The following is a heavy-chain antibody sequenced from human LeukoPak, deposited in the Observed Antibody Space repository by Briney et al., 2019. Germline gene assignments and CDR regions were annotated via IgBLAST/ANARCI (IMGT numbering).Heavy chain of an antibody. J-gene: IGHJ4*02. CDR3: ARDHTYYYDSSGYSSHFDY. CDR1: GGSISSGSYY. Sequence: PSETLSLTCTVSGGSISSGSYYWSWIWQPAGKGLEWIGRIYTSGSTNYNPSLKSRVTISVDTSKNQFSLKLSSVTAADTAVYYCARDHTYYYDSSGYSSHFDYWGQGTLVTVSS. V-gene: IGHV4-61*02. D-gene: IGHD3-22*01. CDR2: IYTSGST.